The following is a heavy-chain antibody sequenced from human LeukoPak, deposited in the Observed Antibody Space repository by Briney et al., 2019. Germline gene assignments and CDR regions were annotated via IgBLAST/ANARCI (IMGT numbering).Heavy chain of an antibody. V-gene: IGHV3-21*01. Sequence: GRSLRLSCAASGFTFSSYSMNWVRQAPGKGLEWVSSISSSSYIYYADSVKGRFTISRDNAKNSLYLQMNSLRAEDTAVYYCAREDEQWLHFDYWGQGTLVTVSS. CDR1: GFTFSSYS. CDR3: AREDEQWLHFDY. J-gene: IGHJ4*02. CDR2: ISSSSYI. D-gene: IGHD6-19*01.